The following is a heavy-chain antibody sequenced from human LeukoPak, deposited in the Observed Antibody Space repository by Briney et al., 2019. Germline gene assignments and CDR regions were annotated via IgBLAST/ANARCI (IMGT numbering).Heavy chain of an antibody. CDR3: VRNRLYGSGSGDFDR. D-gene: IGHD3-10*01. CDR1: GGSVSGDSYY. J-gene: IGHJ4*02. Sequence: PSETLSLTCTVSGGSVSGDSYYWSWIRQPPGKGLEWIGYIHNSGRTNYNPSLRSRVTISVDTSKNQFSLKLNSVTAADTAVYYCVRNRLYGSGSGDFDRWGQGTLVTVSS. CDR2: IHNSGRT. V-gene: IGHV4-61*01.